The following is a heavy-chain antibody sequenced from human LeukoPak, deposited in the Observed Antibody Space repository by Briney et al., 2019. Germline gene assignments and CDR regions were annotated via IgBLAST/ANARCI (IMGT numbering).Heavy chain of an antibody. V-gene: IGHV3-48*01. Sequence: PGGSLRLSCAASGFTFSSYNMNWVRQAPGRGLEGVSYISDSSTTIYYADSVKGRFTISRDNAKNSLYLQMNSLRAEDTAVYYCARDRGGAYDFWSGYYTGYFDYWGQGTLVPVSS. J-gene: IGHJ4*02. D-gene: IGHD3-3*01. CDR2: ISDSSTTI. CDR1: GFTFSSYN. CDR3: ARDRGGAYDFWSGYYTGYFDY.